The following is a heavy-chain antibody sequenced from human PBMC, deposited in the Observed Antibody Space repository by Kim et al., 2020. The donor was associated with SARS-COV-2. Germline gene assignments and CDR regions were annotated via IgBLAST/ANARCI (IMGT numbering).Heavy chain of an antibody. D-gene: IGHD3-10*01. CDR2: TSSDGSII. Sequence: GGSLRLSCLASGFTFSSYAMSWIRQAPGKGPEWVSVTSSDGSIIYYADSVKGRFTISRANSRNTLYLDMDSLSAQDTAMYYCAREGYASGTMGDFDYWGQGTLVTVSS. CDR3: AREGYASGTMGDFDY. CDR1: GFTFSSYA. J-gene: IGHJ4*02. V-gene: IGHV3-30*04.